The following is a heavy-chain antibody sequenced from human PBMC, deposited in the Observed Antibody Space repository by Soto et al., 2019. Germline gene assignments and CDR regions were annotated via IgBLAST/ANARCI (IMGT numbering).Heavy chain of an antibody. CDR3: ARDRTSGSYRELEN. Sequence: GGSLRLSCAASGFTFNTYWMHWVRRAPGKGLMWVSRINLDGSITEYADSVKGRFSISRDNAKNTLYLEMNGLRVEDTAVYYCARDRTSGSYRELENWGQGTLVTVSS. CDR1: GFTFNTYW. D-gene: IGHD3-22*01. V-gene: IGHV3-74*03. J-gene: IGHJ4*02. CDR2: INLDGSIT.